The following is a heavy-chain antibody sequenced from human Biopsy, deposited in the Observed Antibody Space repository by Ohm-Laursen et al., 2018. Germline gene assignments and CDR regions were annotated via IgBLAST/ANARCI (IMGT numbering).Heavy chain of an antibody. V-gene: IGHV1-24*01. CDR3: AADINVWNVNY. CDR2: SAPENGKT. D-gene: IGHD1-1*01. Sequence: SVKVSCKVSGYTLTELSMHWVRQAPGKGLEWMGGSAPENGKTVYAQNFQARVSMTEDTSTDTAYMELRSLRSEDTAVYYCAADINVWNVNYWGQGTQVTVSS. CDR1: GYTLTELS. J-gene: IGHJ4*02.